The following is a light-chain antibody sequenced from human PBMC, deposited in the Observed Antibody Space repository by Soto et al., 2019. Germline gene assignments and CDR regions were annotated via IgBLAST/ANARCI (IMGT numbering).Light chain of an antibody. CDR3: QQYYSSPFT. V-gene: IGKV4-1*01. J-gene: IGKJ3*01. CDR1: RSVLSSSNNKNF. Sequence: DIVMTQSPDSLALSLGERATINCKSSRSVLSSSNNKNFLAWYQQKPRQPPRLLIYWASTRESGVPDRFSGSGSGTDFTLTISSLQAEDVAFYYCQQYYSSPFTFGPGTKVEIK. CDR2: WAS.